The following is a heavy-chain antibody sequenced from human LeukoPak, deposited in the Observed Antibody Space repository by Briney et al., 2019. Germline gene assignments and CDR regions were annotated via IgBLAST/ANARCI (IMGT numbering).Heavy chain of an antibody. CDR1: GFTFSSYA. D-gene: IGHD3-9*01. V-gene: IGHV3-23*01. CDR2: IGGRAGST. Sequence: GGSLRLSCAASGFTFSSYAMSWVRQAPGKGLEWVSTIGGRAGSTNYADSVKGRFTISRDNSKNTLYLQMNNLRAEDTAVYYCAKDRDLILTGHGMDGWGQGTTVTVSS. J-gene: IGHJ6*02. CDR3: AKDRDLILTGHGMDG.